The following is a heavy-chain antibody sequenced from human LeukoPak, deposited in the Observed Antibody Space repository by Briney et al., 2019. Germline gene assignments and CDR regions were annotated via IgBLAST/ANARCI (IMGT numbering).Heavy chain of an antibody. D-gene: IGHD3-22*01. CDR2: ISWNSGSI. Sequence: GGSLRLSCAASGFTFDDYAMHWVRQAPGKGQEWVSGISWNSGSIGYADSVKGRFTISRDNAKNSLYLQMNSLRAEDTALYYCAKEYYDSSGYYFPWGQGTLVTVSS. CDR3: AKEYYDSSGYYFP. V-gene: IGHV3-9*01. J-gene: IGHJ5*02. CDR1: GFTFDDYA.